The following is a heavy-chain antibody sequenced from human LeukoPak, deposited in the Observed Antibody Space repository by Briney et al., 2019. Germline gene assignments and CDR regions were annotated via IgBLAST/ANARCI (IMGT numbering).Heavy chain of an antibody. CDR1: GFTFSSYS. J-gene: IGHJ3*02. CDR2: ISSSGSTI. V-gene: IGHV3-48*01. Sequence: GGSLRLSCAASGFTFSSYSMNWVRQAPGKGLEWVSYISSSGSTIYYADSVKGRFTISRDNSKNTLYLQMNSLRAEDTAVYYCARAKTANAFDIWGQGTMVTVSS. D-gene: IGHD5-18*01. CDR3: ARAKTANAFDI.